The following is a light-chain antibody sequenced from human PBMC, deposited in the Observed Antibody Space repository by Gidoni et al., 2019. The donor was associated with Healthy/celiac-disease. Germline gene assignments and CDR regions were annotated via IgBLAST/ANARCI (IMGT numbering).Light chain of an antibody. CDR1: QGISSY. CDR2: AAS. J-gene: IGKJ1*01. CDR3: QQYYSYPGT. Sequence: AIRMTQSPSSFSASTGDRVTITCRASQGISSYLAWYQHKPGQAPKLLIYAASTLQSGVPSRFSGSGSGTDFTLTISCLQSEDFATYYCQQYYSYPGTFGQGTKVEIK. V-gene: IGKV1-8*01.